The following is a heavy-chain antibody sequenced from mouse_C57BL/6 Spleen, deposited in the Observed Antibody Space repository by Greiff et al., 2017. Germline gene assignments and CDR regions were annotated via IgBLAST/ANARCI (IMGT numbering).Heavy chain of an antibody. D-gene: IGHD4-1*01. Sequence: DVQLQESGAELVRPGASVKLSCTASGFNIKDDYMHWVKQRPEQGLEWIGWIDPENGDTEYASKFQGKATITADTSSNTAYLQLSSLTSEDTAVYYCTPNWLYFDYWGQGTTLTVSS. CDR2: IDPENGDT. CDR1: GFNIKDDY. V-gene: IGHV14-4*01. CDR3: TPNWLYFDY. J-gene: IGHJ2*01.